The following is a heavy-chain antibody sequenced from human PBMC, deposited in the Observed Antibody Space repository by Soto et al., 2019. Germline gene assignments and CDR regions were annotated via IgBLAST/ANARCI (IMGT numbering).Heavy chain of an antibody. CDR1: GGTFSNCA. J-gene: IGHJ6*02. CDR3: AITRPGYYYYYGLDV. Sequence: QVQLVQSGTYVKKPGSSVKVSCKASGGTFSNCAISWVRQAPGQGLEWMGGIIPIFGPPNYAHKFQGRVTITADESTNTAYMELSTLSSEDTAVYYCAITRPGYYYYYGLDVWGQGTTVTVSS. CDR2: IIPIFGPP. V-gene: IGHV1-69*01.